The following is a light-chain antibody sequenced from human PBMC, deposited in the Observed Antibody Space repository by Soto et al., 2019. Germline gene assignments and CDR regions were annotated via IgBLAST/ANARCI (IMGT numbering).Light chain of an antibody. CDR2: AAS. CDR1: QNVGHN. J-gene: IGKJ2*01. CDR3: QQRSRWPRDT. Sequence: EVMLTQSPATLSLSPGESATLSCRASQNVGHNLAWYQQTPGQAPRLLIYAASDRATGIPARFRGSVSDSYFTLTFTSVEPVEFAVYYWQQRSRWPRDTFGQGTKLEI. V-gene: IGKV3-11*01.